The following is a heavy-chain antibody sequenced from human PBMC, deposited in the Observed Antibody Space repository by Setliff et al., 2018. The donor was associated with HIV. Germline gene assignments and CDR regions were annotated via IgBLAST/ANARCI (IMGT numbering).Heavy chain of an antibody. J-gene: IGHJ6*03. CDR1: GGSISSHY. Sequence: SETLSLTCTVSGGSISSHYWTWIRQPPGKGLEWIGYIYYSGSTKYNPSLKSRLTISVDTSKNQFSLKLSSVTAADTAVYYCARAPRYSSSWYGDYHYYMDAWAEGPRSPSP. CDR3: ARAPRYSSSWYGDYHYYMDA. D-gene: IGHD6-13*01. CDR2: IYYSGST. V-gene: IGHV4-59*11.